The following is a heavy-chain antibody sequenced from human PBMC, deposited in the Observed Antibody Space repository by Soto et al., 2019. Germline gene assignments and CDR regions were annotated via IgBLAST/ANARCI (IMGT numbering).Heavy chain of an antibody. CDR2: ISSSGTID. V-gene: IGHV3-11*01. CDR1: GFTLSDYY. Sequence: QVQLVESGGGLVKPGGSLRLSCVASGFTLSDYYMSWIRQAPGKGLEWVSYISSSGTIDNYADSVKGRFTISRDNAKNSLFLQMNGLRAEDTAVYHCARRTMGNYYYMDVWGKGTTVTVSS. CDR3: ARRTMGNYYYMDV. D-gene: IGHD3-10*01. J-gene: IGHJ6*03.